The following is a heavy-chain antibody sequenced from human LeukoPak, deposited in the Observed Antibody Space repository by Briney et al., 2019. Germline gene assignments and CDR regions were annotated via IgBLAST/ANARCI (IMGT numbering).Heavy chain of an antibody. V-gene: IGHV4-59*01. D-gene: IGHD5-24*01. CDR1: GDSFNEYY. CDR2: IYHNGNS. Sequence: SETLSLTCSVFGDSFNEYYWNWVRQPPGKGLQWVGYIYHNGNSNYNPSLKGRLTISVDTAKNQFSLKLTSVTAADTAVYYCARDGGLQSHFDYWGQGALVTVSS. J-gene: IGHJ4*02. CDR3: ARDGGLQSHFDY.